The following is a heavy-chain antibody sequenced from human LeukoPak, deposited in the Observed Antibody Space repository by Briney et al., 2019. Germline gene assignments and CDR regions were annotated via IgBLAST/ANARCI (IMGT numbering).Heavy chain of an antibody. V-gene: IGHV3-48*03. CDR3: ARGNYGMDV. CDR1: GFTFSSYE. J-gene: IGHJ6*02. Sequence: TGGSLRLSCAASGFTFSSYEMNWVRQAPGKGLEWVSYISSSGSTIYYADSVKGRSTISRDNAKNSLYLQMNSLRAEDTAVYYCARGNYGMDVWGQGTTVTVSS. CDR2: ISSSGSTI.